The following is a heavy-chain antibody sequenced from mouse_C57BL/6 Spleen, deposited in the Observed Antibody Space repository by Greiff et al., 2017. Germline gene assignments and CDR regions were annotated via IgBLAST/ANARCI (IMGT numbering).Heavy chain of an antibody. V-gene: IGHV2-5*01. CDR2: IWRGGST. J-gene: IGHJ4*01. CDR1: GFSLTSYG. D-gene: IGHD2-4*01. Sequence: QVQLQQSGPGLVQPSQSLSITCTVSGFSLTSYGVHWVRQSPGKGLEWLGVIWRGGSTDYNAAFMSRLSITKDNSKSQVFFKMNSLQADDTAIYYCAKTDDYDEGNAMDYWGQGTSVTVSS. CDR3: AKTDDYDEGNAMDY.